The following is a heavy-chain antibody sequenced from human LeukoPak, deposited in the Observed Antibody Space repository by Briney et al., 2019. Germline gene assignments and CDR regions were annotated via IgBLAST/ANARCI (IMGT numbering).Heavy chain of an antibody. D-gene: IGHD6-19*01. J-gene: IGHJ4*02. CDR3: ARNGYSSARKDY. Sequence: PGGSLRLSCAASGFTFSSYSMNWVRQAPGKGLEWVSSISSSSSYIYYADSMKGRFTISRDNAKNSLYLQMNSLRAEDTAMYYCARNGYSSARKDYWGQGTLVTVSS. CDR1: GFTFSSYS. CDR2: ISSSSSYI. V-gene: IGHV3-21*01.